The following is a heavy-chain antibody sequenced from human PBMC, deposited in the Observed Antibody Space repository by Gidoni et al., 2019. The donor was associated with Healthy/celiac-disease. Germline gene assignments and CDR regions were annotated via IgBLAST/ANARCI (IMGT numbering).Heavy chain of an antibody. V-gene: IGHV4-59*01. Sequence: QVQLQESGPGLEKPSETLSLTCTVSGGSISSYYWSWIRQPPGKGLEWIGYIYYSGSTNYNPSLKSRVTISVDTSKNQFSLKLSSVTAADTAVYYCARVALPNGYSSSWYSLDYWGQGTLVTVSS. J-gene: IGHJ4*02. D-gene: IGHD6-13*01. CDR2: IYYSGST. CDR1: GGSISSYY. CDR3: ARVALPNGYSSSWYSLDY.